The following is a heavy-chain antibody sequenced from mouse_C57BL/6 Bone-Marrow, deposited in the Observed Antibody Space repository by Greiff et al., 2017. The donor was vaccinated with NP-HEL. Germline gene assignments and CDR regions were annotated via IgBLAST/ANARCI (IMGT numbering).Heavy chain of an antibody. V-gene: IGHV1-7*01. Sequence: VQLQQSGAELAKPGASVKLSCKASGYTFTSYWMHWVKQRPGQGLEWIGYINPSSGYTKYNQKFKDKATLTADKSSSTAYMQLSSLTYEDSAVYYCAGDYGSSYGDFDYWGQGTTLTVSS. J-gene: IGHJ2*01. CDR3: AGDYGSSYGDFDY. D-gene: IGHD1-1*01. CDR2: INPSSGYT. CDR1: GYTFTSYW.